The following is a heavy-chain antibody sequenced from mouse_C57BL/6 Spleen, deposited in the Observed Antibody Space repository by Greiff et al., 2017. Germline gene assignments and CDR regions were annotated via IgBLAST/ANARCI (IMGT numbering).Heavy chain of an antibody. V-gene: IGHV5-6*01. D-gene: IGHD1-1*01. CDR1: GFTFSSYG. CDR3: ARQGELRGFAY. J-gene: IGHJ3*01. Sequence: EVNVVESGGDLVKPGGSLKLSCAASGFTFSSYGMSWVRQTPDKRLEWVATISSGGSYTYYPDSVKGRFTSTRDNAKNTLYLQMSSLKSEDTAMYYCARQGELRGFAYWGQGTLVTVSA. CDR2: ISSGGSYT.